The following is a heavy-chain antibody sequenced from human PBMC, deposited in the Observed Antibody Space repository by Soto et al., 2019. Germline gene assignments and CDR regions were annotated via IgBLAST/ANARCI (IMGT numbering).Heavy chain of an antibody. CDR3: TTVRGFDY. CDR2: IKSKTDGGTT. J-gene: IGHJ4*02. D-gene: IGHD3-10*01. V-gene: IGHV3-15*01. CDR1: GFTFSNAW. Sequence: EVQLVESGGGLVKPGGSLRLSCAASGFTFSNAWMSWVRQAPGKGLEWVSRIKSKTDGGTTDYAAPVKGRFTISRDDSKNTLYLQMNSLKTEDTAVYYCTTVRGFDYWGQGTLVTVSS.